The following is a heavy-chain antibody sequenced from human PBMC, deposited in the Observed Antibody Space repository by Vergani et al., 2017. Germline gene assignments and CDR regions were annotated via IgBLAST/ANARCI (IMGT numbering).Heavy chain of an antibody. V-gene: IGHV4-61*01. D-gene: IGHD3-16*01. Sequence: QVQLQESGPGLVKPSETLSLTCTVSGGSVSSGSYYWSWIRQPPGKGLEWIGYIYYSGSTNYNPSLKSRVTISVDTSKNQYSLKLSSVTAADTAVYYCARGPGLGYMDVWGKGTTVTVSS. CDR2: IYYSGST. CDR3: ARGPGLGYMDV. J-gene: IGHJ6*03. CDR1: GGSVSSGSYY.